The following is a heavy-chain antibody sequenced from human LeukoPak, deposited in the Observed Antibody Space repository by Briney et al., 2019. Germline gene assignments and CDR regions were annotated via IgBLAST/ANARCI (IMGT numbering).Heavy chain of an antibody. J-gene: IGHJ4*02. CDR1: GYTFTSYG. V-gene: IGHV1-18*01. D-gene: IGHD3-22*01. CDR3: ARATWDYYDSSGYYYYFDY. CDR2: ISAYNGNT. Sequence: ASVKVSCKASGYTFTSYGISCVRQAPGQGLEWMGWISAYNGNTNYAQKLQGRVTMTTDTSTSTAYMELRSLRSDDTAVYYCARATWDYYDSSGYYYYFDYWGQGTLVTVSS.